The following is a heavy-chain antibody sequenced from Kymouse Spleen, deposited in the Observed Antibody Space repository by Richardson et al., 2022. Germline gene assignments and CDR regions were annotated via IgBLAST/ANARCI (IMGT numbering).Heavy chain of an antibody. J-gene: IGHJ5*02. V-gene: IGHV5-51*01. CDR1: GYSFTSYW. CDR2: IYPGDSDT. D-gene: IGHD3-10*01. Sequence: EVQLVQSGAEVKKPGESLKISCKGSGYSFTSYWIGWVRQMPGKGLEWMGIIYPGDSDTRYSPSFQGQVTISADKSISTAYLQWSSLKASDTAMYYCANVLLWFGELLSWFDPWGQGTLVTVSS. CDR3: ANVLLWFGELLSWFDP.